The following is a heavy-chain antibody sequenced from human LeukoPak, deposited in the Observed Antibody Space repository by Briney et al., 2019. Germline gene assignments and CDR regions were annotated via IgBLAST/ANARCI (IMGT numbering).Heavy chain of an antibody. V-gene: IGHV4-61*02. CDR1: GDSITSGTYY. CDR3: ARGVGSSESNWFDP. Sequence: SETLSLTCTVSGDSITSGTYYWSWIRQPAGKGLEYIGRIRASGSTDYNPPLKSRLTISVDTSKNQFSLRLSFVTAADAAVYYCARGVGSSESNWFDPWGQGTLVTVSS. J-gene: IGHJ5*02. CDR2: IRASGST. D-gene: IGHD3-10*01.